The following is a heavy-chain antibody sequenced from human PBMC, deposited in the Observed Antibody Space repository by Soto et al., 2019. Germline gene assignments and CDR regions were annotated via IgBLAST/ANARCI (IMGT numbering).Heavy chain of an antibody. J-gene: IGHJ4*02. D-gene: IGHD3-22*01. CDR3: AKDDSHCRYPDY. V-gene: IGHV3-64D*09. Sequence: EVDLVESWGGLVQPGGSLRLSCSASGFNLKDYGMHWVRQAPGKGLEQVAASTYVGGTPYYVESVKGRFTVSRDNSKNTHYLQFDSLRPEDTAIYFSAKDDSHCRYPDYWGQGALVTVSS. CDR2: STYVGGTP. CDR1: GFNLKDYG.